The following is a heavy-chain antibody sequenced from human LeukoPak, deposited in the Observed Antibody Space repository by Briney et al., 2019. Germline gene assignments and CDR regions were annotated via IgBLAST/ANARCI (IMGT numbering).Heavy chain of an antibody. D-gene: IGHD6-6*01. V-gene: IGHV4-4*07. CDR3: ARAPYSSSSLDTYYYYYYMDV. J-gene: IGHJ6*03. Sequence: PSETLSLTCTVSGDSISIYYWSWIRQPAGKGLEWIGRMYTSGTTNYKPSLKSRVTMSVDTSKNQFSLKLSSVTAADTAVYYCARAPYSSSSLDTYYYYYYMDVWGKGTTVTVSS. CDR1: GDSISIYY. CDR2: MYTSGTT.